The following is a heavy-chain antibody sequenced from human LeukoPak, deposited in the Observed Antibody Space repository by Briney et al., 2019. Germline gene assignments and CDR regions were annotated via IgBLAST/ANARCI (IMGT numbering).Heavy chain of an antibody. D-gene: IGHD3-10*01. CDR1: GFTFSSYA. Sequence: GGSLRLSCAASGFTFSSYAMSWARQAPGKGLEWVSAISGSGGSTYYADSVKGRFTISRDNSKNTLYLQMNSLRAEDTAVYYCAKAYYGSGSYARGLFDYWGQGTLVTVSS. CDR2: ISGSGGST. V-gene: IGHV3-23*01. CDR3: AKAYYGSGSYARGLFDY. J-gene: IGHJ4*02.